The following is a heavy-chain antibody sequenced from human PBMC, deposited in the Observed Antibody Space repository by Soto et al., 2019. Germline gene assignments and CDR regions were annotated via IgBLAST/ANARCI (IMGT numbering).Heavy chain of an antibody. J-gene: IGHJ4*02. CDR3: ARGYCSSTSCQYYFDF. CDR2: INGGNGDT. Sequence: ASVKVSCKASGYTFTGYAIHCVRQAPGQMLEWMGWINGGNGDTKYSQKFQGRVTITRDTSASTAYMELTSLGSEDTAVYHCARGYCSSTSCQYYFDFWGQGTPVTVSS. CDR1: GYTFTGYA. V-gene: IGHV1-3*01. D-gene: IGHD2-2*01.